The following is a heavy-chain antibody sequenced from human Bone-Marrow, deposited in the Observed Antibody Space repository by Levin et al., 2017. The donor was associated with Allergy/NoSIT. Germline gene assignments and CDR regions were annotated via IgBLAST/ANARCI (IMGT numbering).Heavy chain of an antibody. CDR3: ARAPVWPSRYYYYGMDV. Sequence: ASVKVSCKASGYTFTSYYMHWVRQAPGQGLEWMGIINPSGGSTSYAQKFQGRVTMTRDTSTSTVYMELSSLRSEDTAVYYCARAPVWPSRYYYYGMDVWGQGTTVTVSS. D-gene: IGHD3-16*01. J-gene: IGHJ6*02. CDR2: INPSGGST. V-gene: IGHV1-46*01. CDR1: GYTFTSYY.